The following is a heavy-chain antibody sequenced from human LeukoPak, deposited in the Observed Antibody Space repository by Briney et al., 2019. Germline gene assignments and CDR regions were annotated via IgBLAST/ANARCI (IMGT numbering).Heavy chain of an antibody. CDR2: IYYSGST. CDR1: GGSISSYY. D-gene: IGHD3-16*01. J-gene: IGHJ3*02. CDR3: ARHQYYDYVWGSYRDAFDI. V-gene: IGHV4-59*08. Sequence: SETLSLACTVSGGSISSYYWSWIRQPPGKGLEWIGYIYYSGSTNYNPSLKSRVTISVDTSKNQFSLKLSSVTAADTAVYYCARHQYYDYVWGSYRDAFDIWGQGTMVTVSS.